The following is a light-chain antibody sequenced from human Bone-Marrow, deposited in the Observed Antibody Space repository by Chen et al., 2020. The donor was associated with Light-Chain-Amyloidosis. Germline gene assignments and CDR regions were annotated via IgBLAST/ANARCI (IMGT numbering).Light chain of an antibody. CDR1: TGAVTGDYS. V-gene: IGLV7-43*01. CDR2: SST. CDR3: LLYFASAQNWV. J-gene: IGLJ3*02. Sequence: TVVTQEPSLTVSPGGTVTLTCASSTGAVTGDYSPNWFQQKPGQAPRALIYSSTNKHSKPSWTPARFSASLLGGKAALTLSGVRPEDEADYYCLLYFASAQNWVFGGGTKLTVL.